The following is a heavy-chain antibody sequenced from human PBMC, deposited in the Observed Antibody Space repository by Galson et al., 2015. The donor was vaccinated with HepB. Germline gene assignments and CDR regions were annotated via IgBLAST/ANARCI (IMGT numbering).Heavy chain of an antibody. CDR1: GYTITGYY. V-gene: IGHV1-2*06. Sequence: SVKVSCKASGYTITGYYMHWVRQAPGQGLEWMGRINPNSGGTDYAQKFQGRVTMTRDTSISTAYMELSSLRSDDTAVYYCARQTTTTVIYHGMDVWGQGTTVTVS. D-gene: IGHD4-11*01. CDR3: ARQTTTTVIYHGMDV. CDR2: INPNSGGT. J-gene: IGHJ6*02.